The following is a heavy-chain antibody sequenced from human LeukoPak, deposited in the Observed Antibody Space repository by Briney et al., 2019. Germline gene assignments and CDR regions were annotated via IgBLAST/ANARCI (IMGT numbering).Heavy chain of an antibody. CDR3: GRFGYVSAVDT. CDR2: IEPAGSAT. V-gene: IGHV3-7*01. D-gene: IGHD2-15*01. J-gene: IGHJ5*02. Sequence: GGSLRLSCGASGFAFSSYWMRWLRQAPGKGLEFVANIEPAGSATYYADSVKGRFTISRDNTKNLLYLQMNSLTAEHSAVYHCGRFGYVSAVDTWGQGALVTVSS. CDR1: GFAFSSYW.